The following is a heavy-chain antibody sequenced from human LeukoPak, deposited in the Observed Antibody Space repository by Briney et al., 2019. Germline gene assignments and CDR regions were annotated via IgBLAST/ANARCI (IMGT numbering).Heavy chain of an antibody. D-gene: IGHD4/OR15-4a*01. Sequence: GGSLRLSCAASGSTFSSYSMNWVRQAPGKGLEWVSYTSSSSSTIYYADSVKGRFTISRDNAKNSLYLQMNSLRAEDTAVYYCARRAGAYSHPYDYWGQGTLVTVSS. V-gene: IGHV3-48*01. CDR2: TSSSSSTI. CDR1: GSTFSSYS. J-gene: IGHJ4*02. CDR3: ARRAGAYSHPYDY.